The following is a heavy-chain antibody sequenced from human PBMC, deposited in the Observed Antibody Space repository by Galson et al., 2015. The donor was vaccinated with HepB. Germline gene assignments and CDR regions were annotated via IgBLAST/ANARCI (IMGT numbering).Heavy chain of an antibody. Sequence: SLRLSCAASGFTFSSYSMNWVRQAPGKGLEWVSYISSSSSTIYYADSVKGRFTISRDNAKNSLYLQMNSLRAEDTAVYYCARASSSSGWYAHYYYYGMDVWGQGTTVTVSS. J-gene: IGHJ6*02. V-gene: IGHV3-48*04. CDR3: ARASSSSGWYAHYYYYGMDV. CDR1: GFTFSSYS. CDR2: ISSSSSTI. D-gene: IGHD6-19*01.